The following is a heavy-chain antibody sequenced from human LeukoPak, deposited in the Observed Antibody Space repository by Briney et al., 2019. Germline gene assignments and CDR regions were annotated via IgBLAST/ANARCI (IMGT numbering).Heavy chain of an antibody. CDR1: GGSISSGGYY. D-gene: IGHD6-13*01. Sequence: PSETLSLTCTVSGGSISSGGYYWSWIRQHPGKGLEWFGYIYYSGSTYYNPSLKSRVTISVDTSKNQFSLKLSTVTAADTAVYYCARYSSSWYLDAEYFQHWGQGTLVTVSS. V-gene: IGHV4-31*03. J-gene: IGHJ1*01. CDR3: ARYSSSWYLDAEYFQH. CDR2: IYYSGST.